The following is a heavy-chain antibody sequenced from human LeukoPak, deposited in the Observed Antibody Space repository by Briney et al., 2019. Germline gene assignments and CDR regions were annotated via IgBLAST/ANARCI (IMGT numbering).Heavy chain of an antibody. CDR3: VRLRRNSDTSGFHYYYDF. J-gene: IGHJ4*02. Sequence: GGSLRLSCLASGYTFSSYSINWVRQAPGKGLEWVSSISVRSNYIYYADSVRGRFRISRDDARDSLYLQMNSLRAEDTAVYYCVRLRRNSDTSGFHYYYDFWGQGTLVTVSS. D-gene: IGHD3-22*01. CDR1: GYTFSSYS. CDR2: ISVRSNYI. V-gene: IGHV3-21*01.